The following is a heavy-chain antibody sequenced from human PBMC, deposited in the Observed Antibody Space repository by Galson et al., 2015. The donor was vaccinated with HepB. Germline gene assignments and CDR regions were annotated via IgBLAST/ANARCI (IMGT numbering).Heavy chain of an antibody. CDR2: IYPDDSDT. Sequence: QSGAEVKKPGESLKISCQASGYTFAPYWIAWVRQIPGKGLEWMGIIYPDDSDTTYSPSFQGQVTISADKSISTAYLQWSSLKASDTAMYYCARRGAPYSSSPTPFDYWGQGTLVTVSS. V-gene: IGHV5-51*01. D-gene: IGHD6-6*01. CDR3: ARRGAPYSSSPTPFDY. J-gene: IGHJ4*02. CDR1: GYTFAPYW.